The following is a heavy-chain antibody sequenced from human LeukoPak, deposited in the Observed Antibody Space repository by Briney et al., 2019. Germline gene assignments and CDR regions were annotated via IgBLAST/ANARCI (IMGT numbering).Heavy chain of an antibody. CDR1: GFIFDDFG. Sequence: GGALRLSCAASGFIFDDFGMSWVRHAPGKGLEWVSGINWNGGSTSYADSVKGRFTISRDNAKNSLYLQMNSLRAEDTALYYCARDRIAVAGTLFGYYYYMDVWGKGTTVTVSS. J-gene: IGHJ6*03. CDR3: ARDRIAVAGTLFGYYYYMDV. V-gene: IGHV3-20*04. D-gene: IGHD6-19*01. CDR2: INWNGGST.